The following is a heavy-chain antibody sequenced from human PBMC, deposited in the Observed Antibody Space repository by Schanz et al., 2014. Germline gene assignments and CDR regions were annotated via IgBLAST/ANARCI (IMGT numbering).Heavy chain of an antibody. CDR3: ARDRWNCEGGIFDF. CDR2: IMRSLGIT. Sequence: QVQLVQSGAEVKKPGSSVKVSCKASGYTFNNFGISWVRQAPGQGPEWIGRIMRSLGITNLAQKFQGRVTMTTDKSTSTVYMELSGLTSEDAAMYYCARDRWNCEGGIFDFWGQGPMVTVSS. V-gene: IGHV1-69*04. D-gene: IGHD1-7*01. J-gene: IGHJ3*01. CDR1: GYTFNNFG.